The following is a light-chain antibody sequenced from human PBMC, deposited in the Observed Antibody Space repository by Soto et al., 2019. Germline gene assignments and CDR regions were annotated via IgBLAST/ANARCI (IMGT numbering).Light chain of an antibody. Sequence: DTVMTQSPDSLAVSLGERATINCKSSQSVLYSSNNKNYLAWYQQKPGQPPKLLISWASTRESGVPDRFSGSGSGTDFTLTINSVQAEDVAVYYCQQYNDWPPRTFGQGTKLEMK. CDR3: QQYNDWPPRT. V-gene: IGKV4-1*01. CDR2: WAS. J-gene: IGKJ2*01. CDR1: QSVLYSSNNKNY.